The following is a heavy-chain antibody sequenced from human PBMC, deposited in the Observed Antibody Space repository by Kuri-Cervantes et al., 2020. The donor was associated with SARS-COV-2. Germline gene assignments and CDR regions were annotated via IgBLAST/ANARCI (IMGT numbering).Heavy chain of an antibody. J-gene: IGHJ4*02. D-gene: IGHD3-3*01. CDR2: INPNSGGT. CDR3: ARDRIPGFLEWPI. V-gene: IGHV1-2*02. CDR1: GYTFTGYY. Sequence: VKVSCKASGYTFTGYYMHWVRQAPGQGLEWMGWINPNSGGTNYAQKFQGRVTMTRDTSISTAYMELSRLRSDDTAVYYCARDRIPGFLEWPIWGQGTLVTVSS.